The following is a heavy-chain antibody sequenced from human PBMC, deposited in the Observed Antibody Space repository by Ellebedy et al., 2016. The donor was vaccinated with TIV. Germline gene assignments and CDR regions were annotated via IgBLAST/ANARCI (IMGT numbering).Heavy chain of an antibody. D-gene: IGHD4-17*01. Sequence: SGPTLVXPTQTLTLTCTFSGFSLATSGVGVGWIRQPPGKALGWLALIYWDDRKYCRPSLKSRLTIAKDTSKNQVVLTMTNMDPVDTATYYCARRLYGDFANWFDPWGQGTLVTVSS. V-gene: IGHV2-5*02. CDR2: IYWDDRK. CDR1: GFSLATSGVG. CDR3: ARRLYGDFANWFDP. J-gene: IGHJ5*02.